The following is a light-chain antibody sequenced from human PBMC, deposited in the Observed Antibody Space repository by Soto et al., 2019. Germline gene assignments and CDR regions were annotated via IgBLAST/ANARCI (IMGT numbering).Light chain of an antibody. Sequence: QSALTQPPSASGSPVQSVAISCTGTSSDVGGYNYVSWYQQHPGKAPKLMIHEVNKRPSGVPDRFSGSKSGNTASLTFSGIQAEDEADYYCSSDAGSSNVFGTGTKLTVL. CDR2: EVN. CDR3: SSDAGSSNV. J-gene: IGLJ1*01. CDR1: SSDVGGYNY. V-gene: IGLV2-8*01.